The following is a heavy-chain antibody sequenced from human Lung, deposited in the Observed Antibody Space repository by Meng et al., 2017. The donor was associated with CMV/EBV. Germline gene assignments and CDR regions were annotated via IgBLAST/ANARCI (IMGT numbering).Heavy chain of an antibody. Sequence: GGSLRLXCAASGFTFSTHTMNWVRQAPGKGLEWVSSISSRSGSYIYYADSVKGRFTISRDNAKNSLYLQMNSLRAEDTAVYYCARDSTVSRRWDGMDVWGPGNXVNGAS. CDR2: ISSRSGSYI. J-gene: IGHJ6*01. D-gene: IGHD4-11*01. CDR1: GFTFSTHT. V-gene: IGHV3-21*01. CDR3: ARDSTVSRRWDGMDV.